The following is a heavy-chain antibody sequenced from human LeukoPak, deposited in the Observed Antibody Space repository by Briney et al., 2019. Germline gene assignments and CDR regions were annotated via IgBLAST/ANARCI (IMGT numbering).Heavy chain of an antibody. J-gene: IGHJ4*02. D-gene: IGHD3-22*01. CDR1: GGSISSYY. V-gene: IGHV4-59*08. CDR2: IYYSGST. CDR3: ARHQEKGSSYYPYFDY. Sequence: PSETLSLTCIVSGGSISSYYWSWIRQPPGKGLEWIGYIYYSGSTNYNPSLKSRVTISVDTSKNQFSLKLSSVTAADTAVYYCARHQEKGSSYYPYFDYWGQGTLVTVSS.